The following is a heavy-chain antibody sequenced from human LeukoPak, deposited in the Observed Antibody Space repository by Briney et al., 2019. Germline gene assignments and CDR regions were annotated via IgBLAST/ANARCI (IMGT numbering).Heavy chain of an antibody. Sequence: SETLSLTCTVSGVSVSSGSYYWSWIRQPPGKGLEWIGYIYYSGSTNYNPSLKSRVTISVDTSKKQFSLKLSSVTAVDTAVYCCARGVAKYYYDSSAYYSTAFDIWGQGTMVTVSS. CDR1: GVSVSSGSYY. D-gene: IGHD3-22*01. CDR2: IYYSGST. V-gene: IGHV4-61*01. CDR3: ARGVAKYYYDSSAYYSTAFDI. J-gene: IGHJ3*02.